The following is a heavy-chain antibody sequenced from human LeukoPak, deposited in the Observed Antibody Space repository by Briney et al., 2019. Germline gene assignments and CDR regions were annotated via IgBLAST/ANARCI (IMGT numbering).Heavy chain of an antibody. V-gene: IGHV4-38-2*02. CDR2: IYHSGST. D-gene: IGHD3-3*01. CDR3: ARYYDFWSGYSFDY. CDR1: GYSISSGYY. Sequence: SETLSLTCSVSGYSISSGYYWGWVRQPPGKGPEWIGSIYHSGSTYYNPSLKSRVTISVDTSNNQFSLKLNSVTAADTAVYYCARYYDFWSGYSFDYWGQGTLVTVSS. J-gene: IGHJ4*02.